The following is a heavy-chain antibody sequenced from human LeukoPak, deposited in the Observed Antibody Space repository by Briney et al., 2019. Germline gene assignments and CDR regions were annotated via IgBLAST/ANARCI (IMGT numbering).Heavy chain of an antibody. D-gene: IGHD3-3*01. J-gene: IGHJ4*02. CDR2: ISGINYST. V-gene: IGHV3-21*01. CDR3: VVGHTQSEDYDFWSSYFDY. Sequence: GGSLRLSCVASGFTFSNYVMSWVRQAPGKGLEWVSTISGINYSTYHANSVKGRFTISRDNAKNSLYLQMNSLRAEDTAVYYCVVGHTQSEDYDFWSSYFDYWGQGTLVTVSS. CDR1: GFTFSNYV.